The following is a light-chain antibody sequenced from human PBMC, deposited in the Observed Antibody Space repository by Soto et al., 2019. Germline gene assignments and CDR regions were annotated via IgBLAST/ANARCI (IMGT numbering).Light chain of an antibody. CDR3: CSYAGSYSYV. V-gene: IGLV2-23*01. Sequence: SVLAQPASVSGSPGQPITISCTGTSSDVGGYNLVSWYQQHPGKAPKLIIYHGSKRPSGVSVRFSGSKSGNTASLTISGLQAEDEADYYCCSYAGSYSYVFGTGTKVTVL. CDR1: SSDVGGYNL. CDR2: HGS. J-gene: IGLJ1*01.